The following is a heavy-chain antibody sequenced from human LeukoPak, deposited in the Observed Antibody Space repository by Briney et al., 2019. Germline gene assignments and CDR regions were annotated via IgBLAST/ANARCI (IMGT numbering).Heavy chain of an antibody. CDR3: AKDQGSGYYFDAFDI. Sequence: GGSLRLSCAASGFTVSSNYMSWVRQAPGKGLEWVSVIYSGGSTYYADSVKGRFTISRDNSKNTLYLQMNSLRAEDTAVYYCAKDQGSGYYFDAFDIWGQGTMVTVSS. D-gene: IGHD3-3*01. CDR1: GFTVSSNY. V-gene: IGHV3-53*01. J-gene: IGHJ3*02. CDR2: IYSGGST.